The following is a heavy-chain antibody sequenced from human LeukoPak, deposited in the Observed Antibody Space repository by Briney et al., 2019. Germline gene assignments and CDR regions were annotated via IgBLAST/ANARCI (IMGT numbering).Heavy chain of an antibody. CDR3: AHRIINLHFDY. J-gene: IGHJ4*01. V-gene: IGHV2-5*02. CDR1: GLSLSSGEVG. CDR2: IYWDDGE. Sequence: SGPTLVKPTQTLSLTCTFSGLSLSSGEVGVSWIRQPPGKALEWLALIYWDDGERYSPSLKSRLTITKDTSKNQVVLTMTNMDPVDTATYYCAHRIINLHFDYWGQGTLVTVSS.